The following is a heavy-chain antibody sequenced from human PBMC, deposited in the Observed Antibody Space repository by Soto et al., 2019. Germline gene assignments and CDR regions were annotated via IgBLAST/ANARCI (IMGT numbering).Heavy chain of an antibody. J-gene: IGHJ6*03. V-gene: IGHV3-23*01. CDR3: AKVLGSGSYYYYYMDV. Sequence: GGSLRLSCAASGFTFSSYAMSWVRQAPGKGLEWVSAISGSGGSTYYADSVKGRFTISRDNSKNTLYLQMNSLRAEDTAVYYCAKVLGSGSYYYYYMDVWGKGTTVTVSS. D-gene: IGHD3-10*01. CDR1: GFTFSSYA. CDR2: ISGSGGST.